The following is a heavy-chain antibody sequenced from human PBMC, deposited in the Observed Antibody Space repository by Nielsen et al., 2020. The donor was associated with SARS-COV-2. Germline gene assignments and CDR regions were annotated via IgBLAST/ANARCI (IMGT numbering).Heavy chain of an antibody. CDR2: IYSGGDT. Sequence: GGSLRLSCAASGFTVSSKYMSWVRKAPGKGREWVAVIYSGGDTYYADSVKGRFTISRDNSKNMVSLQMNTLRAEDTAVYYCAREWTGLAPRPGAFDLWGPGTMVTVAS. CDR1: GFTVSSKY. D-gene: IGHD3/OR15-3a*01. V-gene: IGHV3-53*01. J-gene: IGHJ3*01. CDR3: AREWTGLAPRPGAFDL.